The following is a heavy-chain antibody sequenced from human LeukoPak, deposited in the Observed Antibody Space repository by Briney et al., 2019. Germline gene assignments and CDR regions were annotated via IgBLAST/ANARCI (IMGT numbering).Heavy chain of an antibody. J-gene: IGHJ3*02. CDR2: INHSGST. CDR1: GGSF. D-gene: IGHD2-8*01. Sequence: SETLSLTCAVYGGSFWSWIRQPPGKGLEWIGEINHSGSTNYNPTLKSRVTMSVDTSKNQFSLKLSSVTAADTAMYYCARVGSNGVYYLGDDAFDIWGQGTMVIVSS. V-gene: IGHV4-34*01. CDR3: ARVGSNGVYYLGDDAFDI.